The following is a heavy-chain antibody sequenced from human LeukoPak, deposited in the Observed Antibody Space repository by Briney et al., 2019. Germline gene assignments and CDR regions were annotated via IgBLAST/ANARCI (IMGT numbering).Heavy chain of an antibody. V-gene: IGHV3-23*01. Sequence: PGGSLRLSCAASGFAFSSFAMGWVRQSPGKGLEWLSTINGGGNTTFYADSVKGRFTISRDNSKDTLYLHMDSPRPDDTAIYYCTKELHVAVAVADYYYFYMDVWGRGTAVTVSS. CDR3: TKELHVAVAVADYYYFYMDV. D-gene: IGHD6-19*01. J-gene: IGHJ6*03. CDR1: GFAFSSFA. CDR2: INGGGNTT.